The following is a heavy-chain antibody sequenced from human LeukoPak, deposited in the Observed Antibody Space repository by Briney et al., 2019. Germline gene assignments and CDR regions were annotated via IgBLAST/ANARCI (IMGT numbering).Heavy chain of an antibody. CDR3: AIEVWFRADS. D-gene: IGHD3-10*01. J-gene: IGHJ4*02. Sequence: GGSLRLSCAASGFTFSVYWMTWVRQAPGKGLEWVATIDQYGGQQYYVDSVKGRFTISRGNAENSLFLQMNGLRADDTAVYYCAIEVWFRADSWGQGTLVTVSS. CDR2: IDQYGGQQ. V-gene: IGHV3-7*05. CDR1: GFTFSVYW.